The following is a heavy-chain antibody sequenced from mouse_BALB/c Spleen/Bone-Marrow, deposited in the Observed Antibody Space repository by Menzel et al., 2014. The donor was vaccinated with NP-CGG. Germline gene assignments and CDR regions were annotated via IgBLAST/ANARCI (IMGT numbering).Heavy chain of an antibody. CDR1: GFTFSSLG. J-gene: IGHJ4*01. D-gene: IGHD1-1*01. Sequence: VQLQQSGGGLVQPGGSRKLSCAASGFTFSSLGMHWVRQAPEKGLEWVAYISSGSSTIYYADTVKGRFTISRDNPKNTLFLQMTSLRSEDTAMYYCARSGYYGSSPYYAMDYWGQGTSVTVSS. CDR2: ISSGSSTI. CDR3: ARSGYYGSSPYYAMDY. V-gene: IGHV5-17*02.